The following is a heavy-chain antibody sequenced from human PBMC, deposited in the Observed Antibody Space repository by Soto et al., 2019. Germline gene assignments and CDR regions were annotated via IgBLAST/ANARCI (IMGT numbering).Heavy chain of an antibody. Sequence: QVQLQESGPGLVKPSETLSLTCTVSGGSISSYYWSWIRQPPGKGLEWIGYIYYSGSTNYNPSLKSRVTISVDTSKNQFSLKLSSVTAADTAVYYCATAPTPLSRFDYWGQGTLVTVSS. CDR3: ATAPTPLSRFDY. J-gene: IGHJ4*02. CDR1: GGSISSYY. V-gene: IGHV4-59*01. CDR2: IYYSGST.